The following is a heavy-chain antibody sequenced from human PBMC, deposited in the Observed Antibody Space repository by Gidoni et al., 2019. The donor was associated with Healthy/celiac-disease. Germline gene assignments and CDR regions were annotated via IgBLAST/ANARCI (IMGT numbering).Heavy chain of an antibody. CDR1: GFTFSSYW. D-gene: IGHD6-13*01. CDR3: ARDGDSSKGWFDP. Sequence: EVQLVESGGGLVQPGGSLRLSCAASGFTFSSYWMHWVRQAPGKGLVWVSRINSDGSSTSYADSVKGRFTISRDNAKNTLYLQMNSLRAEDTAVNYCARDGDSSKGWFDPWGQGTLVTVSS. CDR2: INSDGSST. J-gene: IGHJ5*02. V-gene: IGHV3-74*01.